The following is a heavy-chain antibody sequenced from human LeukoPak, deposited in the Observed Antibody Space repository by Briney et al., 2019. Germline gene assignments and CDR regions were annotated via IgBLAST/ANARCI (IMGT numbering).Heavy chain of an antibody. D-gene: IGHD1-26*01. CDR1: GFTFSNYW. CDR3: ARALEIGGNYFSPFDY. J-gene: IGHJ4*02. V-gene: IGHV3-74*01. CDR2: INSDGSST. Sequence: GGSLRPSCAASGFTFSNYWMHWVRQAPGKGLVWVSRINSDGSSTSNADFVKGRFTISRDNAKNTLYLQLKSLRAEDTAVYYCARALEIGGNYFSPFDYWGQGTLVTVSS.